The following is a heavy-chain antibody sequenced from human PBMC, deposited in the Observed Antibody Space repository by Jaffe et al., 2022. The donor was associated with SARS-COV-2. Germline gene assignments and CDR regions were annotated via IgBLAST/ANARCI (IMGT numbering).Heavy chain of an antibody. V-gene: IGHV3-23*01. Sequence: EVQLLESGGGLVQPGGSLRLSCAASGFTFSSYAMSWVRQAPGKGLEWVSAISGSGGSTYYADSVKGRFTISRDNSKNTLYLQMNSLRAEDTAVYYCAKEGGQVGATASPFDYWGQGTLVTVSS. CDR1: GFTFSSYA. J-gene: IGHJ4*02. CDR2: ISGSGGST. CDR3: AKEGGQVGATASPFDY. D-gene: IGHD1-26*01.